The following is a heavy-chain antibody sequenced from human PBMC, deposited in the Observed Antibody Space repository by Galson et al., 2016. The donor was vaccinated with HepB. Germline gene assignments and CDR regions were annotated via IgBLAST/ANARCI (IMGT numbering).Heavy chain of an antibody. CDR2: ISGSGGTT. Sequence: SLRLSCAASGFTFRNYAMSWVRQAPGKGLEWVSTISGSGGTTYYGDSVKGRFTISRDNAKNSLYPQMNSLRAEDTAVYYCARSNDYGDYYFDYWGQGTLVTVSS. J-gene: IGHJ4*02. CDR3: ARSNDYGDYYFDY. D-gene: IGHD4-17*01. CDR1: GFTFRNYA. V-gene: IGHV3-23*01.